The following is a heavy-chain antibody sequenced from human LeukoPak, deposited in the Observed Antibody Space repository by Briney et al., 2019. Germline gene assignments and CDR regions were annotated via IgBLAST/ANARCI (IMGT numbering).Heavy chain of an antibody. CDR2: ISYDGSNK. D-gene: IGHD3-10*01. CDR1: GFTFSSYG. J-gene: IGHJ4*02. V-gene: IGHV3-30*18. Sequence: GGSLRLSCAASGFTFSSYGMHWVRQAPGKGLEWVAVISYDGSNKYYADSVKGRSTISRDNSKNTLYLQMNSLRAEDTAVYYCAKPSIPYGSGSYYFDYWGQGTLVTVSS. CDR3: AKPSIPYGSGSYYFDY.